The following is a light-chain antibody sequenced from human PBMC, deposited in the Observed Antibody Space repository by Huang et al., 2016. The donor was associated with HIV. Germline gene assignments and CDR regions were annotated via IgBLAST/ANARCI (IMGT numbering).Light chain of an antibody. CDR1: QSVSSN. J-gene: IGKJ2*01. CDR3: QQYNNWPPKYT. V-gene: IGKV3-15*01. CDR2: GAS. Sequence: EIVMTQSPATLSGSPGERATLSCRASQSVSSNFAWYQQKPGQAPRLLIYGASTRATGSPARFSGSGSGTEFTLTISSLQSEDVAVYYCQQYNNWPPKYTFGQGTKLEIK.